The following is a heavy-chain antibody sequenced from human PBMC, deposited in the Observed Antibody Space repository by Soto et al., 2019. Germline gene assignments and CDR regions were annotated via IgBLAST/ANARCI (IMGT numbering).Heavy chain of an antibody. Sequence: HPGGSLRLSCAASGFTFSSYGMHWVRQAPGKGLEWVAVISYDGSNKYYADSVKGRFTISRDNSKNTLYLQMNSLRAEDTAVYYCAKDLIGDFWSGYLADWYYYYGMDVWGQGTTVTVSS. J-gene: IGHJ6*02. CDR3: AKDLIGDFWSGYLADWYYYYGMDV. CDR1: GFTFSSYG. CDR2: ISYDGSNK. V-gene: IGHV3-30*18. D-gene: IGHD3-3*01.